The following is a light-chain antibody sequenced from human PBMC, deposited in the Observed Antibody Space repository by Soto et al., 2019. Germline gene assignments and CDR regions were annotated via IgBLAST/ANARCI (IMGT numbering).Light chain of an antibody. V-gene: IGLV1-44*01. CDR3: AAWDDSLSGPV. J-gene: IGLJ1*01. CDR2: YND. Sequence: QSVLTQPPSASGTPGQRGTISCSGTSSNIGSNTVNWYQQLPGTAPKLLIYYNDQRPSGVPDRFSGSKSGTSASLAISGLPSEDEADYYCAAWDDSLSGPVFGTGTKLTVL. CDR1: SSNIGSNT.